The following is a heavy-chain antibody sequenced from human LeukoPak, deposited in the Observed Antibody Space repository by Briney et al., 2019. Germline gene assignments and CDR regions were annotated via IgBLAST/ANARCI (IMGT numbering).Heavy chain of an antibody. CDR2: ISSSSSYI. D-gene: IGHD4-17*01. CDR3: AKALDYGDYPSFVDY. Sequence: GGSLRLSCAASGFTFSSYSMNWVRQAPGRGLEWVSSISSSSSYIYYADSVKGRFTISRDNAKNSLYLQMNSLRAEDTAVYYCAKALDYGDYPSFVDYWGQGTLVTVSS. V-gene: IGHV3-21*04. CDR1: GFTFSSYS. J-gene: IGHJ4*02.